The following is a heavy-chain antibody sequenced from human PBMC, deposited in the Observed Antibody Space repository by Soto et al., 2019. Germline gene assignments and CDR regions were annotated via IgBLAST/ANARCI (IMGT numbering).Heavy chain of an antibody. J-gene: IGHJ4*02. CDR1: GDSIDNYY. CDR3: ARSGRFLELLFYLDS. V-gene: IGHV4-59*01. Sequence: PSETLSLTCTVSGDSIDNYYWSWIRQSPGKGLEWIGYTYYSGSTTYNPSLKSRVTISVDRAKNQFSLRLRSVTAADTAVYYCARSGRFLELLFYLDSWGQGALVTVS. D-gene: IGHD3-3*01. CDR2: TYYSGST.